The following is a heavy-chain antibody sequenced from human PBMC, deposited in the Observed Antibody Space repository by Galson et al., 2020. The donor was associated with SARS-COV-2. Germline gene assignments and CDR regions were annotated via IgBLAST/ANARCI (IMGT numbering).Heavy chain of an antibody. CDR3: ARITSGWGAFDI. CDR2: ISAYNGNT. V-gene: IGHV1-18*01. D-gene: IGHD6-19*01. Sequence: ASVKVSCKASGYTFTSYGISWVRQPPGQGLEWMGWISAYNGNTNYAQKLQGRVTMTTDTSTSTAYMELRSLRSDDTAVYYCARITSGWGAFDIWGQGTMVTVCS. CDR1: GYTFTSYG. J-gene: IGHJ3*02.